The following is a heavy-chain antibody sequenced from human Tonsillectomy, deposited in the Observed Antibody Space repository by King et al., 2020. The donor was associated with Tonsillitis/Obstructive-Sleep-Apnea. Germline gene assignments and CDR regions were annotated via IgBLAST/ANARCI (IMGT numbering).Heavy chain of an antibody. CDR1: GFTFSNAW. CDR3: TTGAGTLGRYYYYYMDV. Sequence: EVQLVESGGGLVKPGGSLRLSCAASGFTFSNAWMSWVRQAPGKGLEWVGRIKSKTDGGTTDYAAPVKGRFTISSDDSKNTLYLQMNSLKTEDTAVYYCTTGAGTLGRYYYYYMDVWGKGTTVTVSS. J-gene: IGHJ6*03. CDR2: IKSKTDGGTT. D-gene: IGHD1-1*01. V-gene: IGHV3-15*01.